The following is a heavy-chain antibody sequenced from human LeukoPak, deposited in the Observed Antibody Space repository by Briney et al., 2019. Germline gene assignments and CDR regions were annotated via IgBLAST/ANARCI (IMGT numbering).Heavy chain of an antibody. D-gene: IGHD2-15*01. Sequence: TLSLTCTVSGGSISSGGYYWRWIRQHPGKGLEWIGYIYYSGSTYYNPSLKSRVTISVDTSKNQFSLKLSSVTAADTAVYYCARVRYCSGGSCYSPYYYYYMDVWGKGTTVTVSS. CDR2: IYYSGST. V-gene: IGHV4-31*03. CDR3: ARVRYCSGGSCYSPYYYYYMDV. CDR1: GGSISSGGYY. J-gene: IGHJ6*03.